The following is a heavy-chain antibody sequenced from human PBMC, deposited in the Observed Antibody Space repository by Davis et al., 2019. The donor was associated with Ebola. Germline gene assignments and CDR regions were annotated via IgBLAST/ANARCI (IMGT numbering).Heavy chain of an antibody. Sequence: SVKVSCKASGGTFSSYAISWVRQAPGQGLEWMGGIIPIFGTANYAQKLQGRVTMTTDTSTSTAYMELRSLRSEDTAVYYCARRSSWANYYYYGMDVWGQGTTVTVSS. CDR3: ARRSSWANYYYYGMDV. CDR2: IIPIFGTA. D-gene: IGHD6-13*01. J-gene: IGHJ6*02. CDR1: GGTFSSYA. V-gene: IGHV1-69*05.